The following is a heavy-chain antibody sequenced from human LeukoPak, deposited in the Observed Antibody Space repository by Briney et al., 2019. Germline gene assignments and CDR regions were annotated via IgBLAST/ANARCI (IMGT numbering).Heavy chain of an antibody. Sequence: PGASLRLSCAASGFTFSIYAMNWVRQAPGKGLEWVSGISSSGGSTYYADSVKGRFTISRDNSKNTLYLQRNSLRAEDTALYYCAKYQKYCISSNCQLGPRGYYYYYGMDVWGQGTTVTVSS. V-gene: IGHV3-23*01. CDR1: GFTFSIYA. J-gene: IGHJ6*02. CDR2: ISSSGGST. CDR3: AKYQKYCISSNCQLGPRGYYYYYGMDV. D-gene: IGHD2-2*01.